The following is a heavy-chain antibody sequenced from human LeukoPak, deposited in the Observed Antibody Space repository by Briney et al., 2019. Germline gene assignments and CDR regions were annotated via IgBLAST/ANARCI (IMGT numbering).Heavy chain of an antibody. J-gene: IGHJ4*02. V-gene: IGHV1-8*01. CDR1: GYTFTSYD. CDR2: MNPNSGNT. D-gene: IGHD3-22*01. CDR3: ARGSGYYYDSSGSQFDY. Sequence: ASVKVSCKASGYTFTSYDINWVRQATGQGLEWMGWMNPNSGNTGYAQKFQGRVTMTRNTSISTAYMELSSLRSEDTAVYHCARGSGYYYDSSGSQFDYWGQGTLVTVSS.